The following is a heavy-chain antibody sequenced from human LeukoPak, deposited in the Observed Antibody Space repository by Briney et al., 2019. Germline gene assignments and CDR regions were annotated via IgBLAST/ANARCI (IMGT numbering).Heavy chain of an antibody. Sequence: SETLSLTCTVSGGSISSYYWSWIRQPAGKGLEWIGRIYTSGSTNYNPSLKSRVTMSVDTSKNQFSLKLSSVTAADTAVYYCARDCSSTSCYNDAFDTWGQGTMVTVSS. V-gene: IGHV4-4*07. CDR2: IYTSGST. CDR3: ARDCSSTSCYNDAFDT. CDR1: GGSISSYY. J-gene: IGHJ3*02. D-gene: IGHD2-2*02.